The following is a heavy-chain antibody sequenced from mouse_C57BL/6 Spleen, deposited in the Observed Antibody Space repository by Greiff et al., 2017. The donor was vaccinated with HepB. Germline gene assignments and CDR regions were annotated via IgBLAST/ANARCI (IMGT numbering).Heavy chain of an antibody. J-gene: IGHJ4*01. V-gene: IGHV1-42*01. CDR3: ARRGLSAMDY. CDR1: GYSFTGYY. D-gene: IGHD3-3*01. Sequence: EVQLQQSGPELVKPGASVKIYCKASGYSFTGYYMNWVKQSPEKSLEWIGEINPSTGGTTYNQKFKAKATLTVDKSSSTAYMQLKSLTSEDSAVYYCARRGLSAMDYWGQGTSVTVSS. CDR2: INPSTGGT.